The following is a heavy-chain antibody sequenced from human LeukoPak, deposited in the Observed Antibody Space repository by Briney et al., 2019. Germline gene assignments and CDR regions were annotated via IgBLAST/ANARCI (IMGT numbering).Heavy chain of an antibody. CDR3: AKDLSRYYYGMDV. Sequence: GGSLRLSCAASGFTFSSYWMSWVRQAPGKGLEWVANIKQDGSEKYYVDSVKGRFTISRDNAKNSLYLQMNSLRAEDTAVYYCAKDLSRYYYGMDVWGKGTTVTVSS. V-gene: IGHV3-7*03. CDR2: IKQDGSEK. J-gene: IGHJ6*04. CDR1: GFTFSSYW.